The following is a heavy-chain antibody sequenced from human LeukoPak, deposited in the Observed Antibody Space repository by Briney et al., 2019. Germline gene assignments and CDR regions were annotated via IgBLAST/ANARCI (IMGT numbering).Heavy chain of an antibody. D-gene: IGHD1-26*01. CDR2: INDNGGRT. V-gene: IGHV3-64D*09. J-gene: IGHJ4*02. CDR3: VKDVGGSYAFDY. CDR1: GFTFSRYA. Sequence: GESPKISCSASGFTFSRYAMHWARQAPGKGLEYVSGINDNGGRTHYGDSVKGRFSISRDNSKNTLHLQMSTLRAEDTALYYCVKDVGGSYAFDYWGQGILVTVAS.